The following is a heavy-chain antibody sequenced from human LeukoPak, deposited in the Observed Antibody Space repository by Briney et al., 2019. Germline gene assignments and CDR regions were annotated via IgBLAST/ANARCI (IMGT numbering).Heavy chain of an antibody. D-gene: IGHD2-2*01. Sequence: ASVKVSCKASGYTFTSYDINWVRQATGQGLEWMGWMNPNSGNTGYAQKFQGRVTMTRDTSISTAYMELSSLRSEDTAMYYCARGGWSDIVVVPAAAGWFDPWGQGTLVTVSS. CDR2: MNPNSGNT. CDR3: ARGGWSDIVVVPAAAGWFDP. V-gene: IGHV1-8*02. CDR1: GYTFTSYD. J-gene: IGHJ5*02.